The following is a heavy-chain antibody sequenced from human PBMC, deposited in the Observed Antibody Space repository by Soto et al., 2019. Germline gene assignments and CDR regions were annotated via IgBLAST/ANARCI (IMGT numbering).Heavy chain of an antibody. CDR2: IIPILGIA. D-gene: IGHD3-3*01. CDR3: ARGYYDFWSGYSGGGYYYYYMDV. CDR1: GGTFSSYT. V-gene: IGHV1-69*02. J-gene: IGHJ6*03. Sequence: SVKVSCKASGGTFSSYTISWVRQAPGQGLEWIGRIIPILGIANYAQKFQGRVTITADKSTSTAYMELSSVTAADTAVYYCARGYYDFWSGYSGGGYYYYYMDVWGKGTTVTVSS.